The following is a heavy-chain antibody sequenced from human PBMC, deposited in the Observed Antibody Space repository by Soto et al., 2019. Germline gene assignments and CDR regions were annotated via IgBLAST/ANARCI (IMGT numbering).Heavy chain of an antibody. Sequence: EVQLVESGGGLVQPGGSLRLSCAASGFTFSNYWMSWVRQAPGKGLEWVAIITPDGSEKYYVDSVKGRFTISRDNAKNSLSLQMNSLRAEDTAVYYCASTHNFRFDFWGQGTLVTVSS. CDR3: ASTHNFRFDF. J-gene: IGHJ4*02. CDR1: GFTFSNYW. CDR2: ITPDGSEK. V-gene: IGHV3-7*01. D-gene: IGHD1-20*01.